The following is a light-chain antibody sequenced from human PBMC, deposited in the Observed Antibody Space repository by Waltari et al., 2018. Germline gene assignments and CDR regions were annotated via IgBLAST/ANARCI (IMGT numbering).Light chain of an antibody. CDR1: ALPKHY. CDR2: KDS. CDR3: QSADSSGTYIV. J-gene: IGLJ2*01. V-gene: IGLV3-25*03. Sequence: VLPQPPSVSVSPGQTASITCSGDALPKHYAYWYQQKAGQAPVLGIHKDSDRPSGIPERFSGSNSGTTVTLTISGVQAEDEADYYCQSADSSGTYIVFGGGTKLTVL.